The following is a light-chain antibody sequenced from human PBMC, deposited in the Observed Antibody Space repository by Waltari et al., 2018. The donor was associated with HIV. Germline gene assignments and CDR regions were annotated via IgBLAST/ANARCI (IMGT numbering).Light chain of an antibody. J-gene: IGKJ3*01. CDR1: QDIRSY. CDR2: DAS. CDR3: QQYDNVPVT. V-gene: IGKV1-33*01. Sequence: DIQMTQSPSSLSASVGDRVTITCQASQDIRSYLNWYQQKPGKAPKLLIYDASDLETGVPSRFSGSGSGTDFNFTISSLQPADIATYYCQQYDNVPVTFGPGTKVEIK.